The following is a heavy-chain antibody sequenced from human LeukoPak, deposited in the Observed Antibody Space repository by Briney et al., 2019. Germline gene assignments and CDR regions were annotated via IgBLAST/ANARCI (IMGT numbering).Heavy chain of an antibody. J-gene: IGHJ4*02. V-gene: IGHV3-30*18. CDR3: GNRPGRSSWISFDY. Sequence: GGSLRLSCAASGFTFSSYGMHWVRQAPGKGLEWVTIISYDGSNKYYADSVKGRFTISRDNSKNTLYLQMNSLRAEDTAVYYCGNRPGRSSWISFDYWGQGTLVTVSS. CDR1: GFTFSSYG. D-gene: IGHD6-13*01. CDR2: ISYDGSNK.